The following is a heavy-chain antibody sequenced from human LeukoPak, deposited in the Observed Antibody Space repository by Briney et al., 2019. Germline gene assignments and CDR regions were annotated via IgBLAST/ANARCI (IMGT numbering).Heavy chain of an antibody. D-gene: IGHD2-2*01. Sequence: SETLSLTCTVSGGSISGRTYKWGWVRQPPGKGLQWIGSMSYSGDSYYNPSLKSRVTMSVDTSKNQFSLRLSSVTAADTAVYYCATYCSTTNCYPDWGQGTLVTVSS. J-gene: IGHJ4*02. CDR1: GGSISGRTYK. CDR3: ATYCSTTNCYPD. CDR2: MSYSGDS. V-gene: IGHV4-39*01.